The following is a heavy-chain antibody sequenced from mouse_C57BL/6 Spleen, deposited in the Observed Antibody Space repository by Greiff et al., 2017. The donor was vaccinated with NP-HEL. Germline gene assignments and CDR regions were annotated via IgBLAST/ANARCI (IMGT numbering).Heavy chain of an antibody. V-gene: IGHV5-2*01. CDR1: EYEFPSHD. Sequence: EVQLVESGGGLVQPGESLKLSCESNEYEFPSHDMSWVRKTPEKRLELVAAINSDGGSTYYPDTMERRFIISRDNTKKTLYLQMSSLRSEDTALYDCARQALGRSSYWYFDVWGTGTTVTVSS. J-gene: IGHJ1*03. CDR2: INSDGGST. CDR3: ARQALGRSSYWYFDV. D-gene: IGHD4-1*01.